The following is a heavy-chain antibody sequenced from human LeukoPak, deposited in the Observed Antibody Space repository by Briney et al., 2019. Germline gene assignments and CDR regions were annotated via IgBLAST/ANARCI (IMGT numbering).Heavy chain of an antibody. D-gene: IGHD6-19*01. Sequence: GESLKISCRGSGYSFISYWIGWVRQMPGKGLEWMGIIYPGDSDTRYSPSFQGQVTISADKSISTAYLQWSSLKASDTAMYYCARHIAVAAPKGAFDIWGQGTMVTVSS. V-gene: IGHV5-51*01. CDR3: ARHIAVAAPKGAFDI. CDR2: IYPGDSDT. CDR1: GYSFISYW. J-gene: IGHJ3*02.